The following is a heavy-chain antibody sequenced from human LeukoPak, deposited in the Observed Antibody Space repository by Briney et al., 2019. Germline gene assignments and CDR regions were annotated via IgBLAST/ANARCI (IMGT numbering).Heavy chain of an antibody. Sequence: PGGSLRLSCAASGFTFSSYGMSWVRQAPGKGLEWVANIKQDGSEKYYVDSVKGRFTISRDNSKNTLYLQMNSLRAEDTAVYYCAKDHIPYDADAFDIWGQGTMVTVSS. V-gene: IGHV3-7*03. D-gene: IGHD3-22*01. CDR2: IKQDGSEK. CDR3: AKDHIPYDADAFDI. CDR1: GFTFSSYG. J-gene: IGHJ3*02.